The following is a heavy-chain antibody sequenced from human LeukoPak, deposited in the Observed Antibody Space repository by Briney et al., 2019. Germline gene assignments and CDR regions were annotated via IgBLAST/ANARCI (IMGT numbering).Heavy chain of an antibody. J-gene: IGHJ4*02. Sequence: SQTLSLTCAVSGGSISSGGYYWGGIRHHPGKGLEWIGYIYYSGSTYYNPSLKSRVTISVDTSKNQFSLKLSSVTAADTAVYYCAAMEAAAPSYFDYRGQGTLVTVSS. CDR1: GGSISSGGYY. CDR3: AAMEAAAPSYFDY. D-gene: IGHD6-13*01. CDR2: IYYSGST. V-gene: IGHV4-31*11.